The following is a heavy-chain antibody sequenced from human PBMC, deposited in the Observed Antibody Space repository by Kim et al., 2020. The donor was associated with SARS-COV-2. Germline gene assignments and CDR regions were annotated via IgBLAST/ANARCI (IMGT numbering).Heavy chain of an antibody. D-gene: IGHD5-18*01. CDR3: ARDQYQDTAMESNYYYYGMDV. CDR2: TYYRSKWYN. V-gene: IGHV6-1*01. J-gene: IGHJ6*02. CDR1: GDSVSSNSAA. Sequence: SQTLSLTCAISGDSVSSNSAAWNWIRQSPSRGLEWLGRTYYRSKWYNDYAVSVKSRITINPDTSKNQFSLQLNSVTPEDTAVYYCARDQYQDTAMESNYYYYGMDVWGQGTTVTVSS.